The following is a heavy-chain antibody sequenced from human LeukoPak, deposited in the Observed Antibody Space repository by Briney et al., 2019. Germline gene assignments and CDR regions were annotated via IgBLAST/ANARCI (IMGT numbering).Heavy chain of an antibody. D-gene: IGHD2-21*02. CDR2: IYHSGST. CDR1: GYSISSGDY. J-gene: IGHJ5*02. V-gene: IGHV4-38-2*01. Sequence: KPSETLSLTCAVSGYSISSGDYWGWIRQPPGKGLEWIGSIYHSGSTHYNPSLKSRVTISVDTSKNQFSLKLSSVTPAGTAVYYCARNTTEVVTAKWFDPWGQGTLVTVSS. CDR3: ARNTTEVVTAKWFDP.